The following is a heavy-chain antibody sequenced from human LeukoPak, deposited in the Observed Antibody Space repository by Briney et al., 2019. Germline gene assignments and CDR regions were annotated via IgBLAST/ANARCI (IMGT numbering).Heavy chain of an antibody. CDR2: ISSSSSYI. V-gene: IGHV3-21*01. CDR3: ARGDLAPDAFDI. D-gene: IGHD3-16*01. Sequence: GGSLRLSCAASGFTFSSYSMNWVRQAPGKGLEWVSSISSSSSYIYYADSVKGRFTISRDNAKNSLYLQMNSLRAEDTAVYYCARGDLAPDAFDIWGQGTMVTVSS. J-gene: IGHJ3*02. CDR1: GFTFSSYS.